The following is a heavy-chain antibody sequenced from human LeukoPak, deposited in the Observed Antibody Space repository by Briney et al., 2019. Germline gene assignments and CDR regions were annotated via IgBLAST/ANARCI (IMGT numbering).Heavy chain of an antibody. D-gene: IGHD2-2*01. Sequence: GGSLRLSCAASGFTFNTYWMSWVRQAPGKGLEWVASIKEDGSEQYYVDSVKGRFTISRDNAKNSLYLQMNSLRAEDMAVCYCARDAFPLCTSTSCPSVYWGRGTQVTVSS. CDR3: ARDAFPLCTSTSCPSVY. V-gene: IGHV3-7*01. J-gene: IGHJ4*02. CDR2: IKEDGSEQ. CDR1: GFTFNTYW.